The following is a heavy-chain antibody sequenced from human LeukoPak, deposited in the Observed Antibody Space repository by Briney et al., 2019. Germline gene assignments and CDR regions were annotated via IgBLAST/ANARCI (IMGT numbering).Heavy chain of an antibody. J-gene: IGHJ5*02. V-gene: IGHV3-23*01. CDR3: ASRGSDIVAPFDP. D-gene: IGHD2-15*01. Sequence: GGSLRLSCAASGFTFSSYAMSWVRQAPGKGLEWVSAISGSGGSTYYADSVKGRFTISRDNSKNTLCLQMNSLRAEDTAVYYCASRGSDIVAPFDPWGQGTLVTVSS. CDR2: ISGSGGST. CDR1: GFTFSSYA.